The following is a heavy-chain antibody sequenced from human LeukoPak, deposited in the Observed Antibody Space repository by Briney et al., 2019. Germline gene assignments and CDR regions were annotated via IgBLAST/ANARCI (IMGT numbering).Heavy chain of an antibody. J-gene: IGHJ6*03. D-gene: IGHD3-10*01. CDR2: IYYSGST. V-gene: IGHV4-34*01. CDR1: GGSFSGYY. Sequence: SETLSLTCAVYGGSFSGYYWSWIRQPPGKGLEWIGSIYYSGSTYYNPSLKSRVTISVDTSKNQFSLKLSSVTAADTAVYYCARDPPPYGSGSYYGYYYYYYMDVWGKGTTVTVSS. CDR3: ARDPPPYGSGSYYGYYYYYYMDV.